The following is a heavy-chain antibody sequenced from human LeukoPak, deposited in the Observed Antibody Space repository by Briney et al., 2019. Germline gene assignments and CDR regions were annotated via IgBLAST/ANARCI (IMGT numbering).Heavy chain of an antibody. CDR2: ISYDGSNK. D-gene: IGHD3-16*02. CDR3: ARGLGDVWGSYRYNYLDY. V-gene: IGHV3-30-3*01. CDR1: GFTFSSYA. Sequence: GGSLRLSCAASGFTFSSYAMHWVRQAPGKGLEWVAVISYDGSNKYYADSVKGRFTISRDNSKNTLYLQMNSLRAEDTAVYYCARGLGDVWGSYRYNYLDYWGQGTLVTASS. J-gene: IGHJ4*02.